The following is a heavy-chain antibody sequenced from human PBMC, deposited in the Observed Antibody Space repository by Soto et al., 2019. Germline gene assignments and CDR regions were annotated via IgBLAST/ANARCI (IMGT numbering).Heavy chain of an antibody. CDR2: ISSSSSTI. J-gene: IGHJ5*02. V-gene: IGHV3-48*02. Sequence: GGSLRLSCAASGFTFSSYSMNWVRQAPGKGLEWVSYISSSSSTIYYADSVKGRFTISRDNSKNTLYLQMNSLRDEDTAVYYCAREYYDILTGMPAGWFDPWGQGTLVTVSS. CDR3: AREYYDILTGMPAGWFDP. CDR1: GFTFSSYS. D-gene: IGHD3-9*01.